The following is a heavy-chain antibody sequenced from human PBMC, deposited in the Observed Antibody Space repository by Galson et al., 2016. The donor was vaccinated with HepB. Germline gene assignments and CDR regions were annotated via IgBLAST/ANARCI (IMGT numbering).Heavy chain of an antibody. CDR1: GLTFSDNY. V-gene: IGHV3-11*06. Sequence: SLRLSCAASGLTFSDNYLSWIRQAPGKGLEWIAYISHTSSYTNYADSVKGRFTVSRDNAKKSLYLQMDSLRAEDTAVYFCARDVEPRMGRFDPWGQGTLVTVSS. CDR3: ARDVEPRMGRFDP. CDR2: ISHTSSYT. J-gene: IGHJ5*02. D-gene: IGHD1-14*01.